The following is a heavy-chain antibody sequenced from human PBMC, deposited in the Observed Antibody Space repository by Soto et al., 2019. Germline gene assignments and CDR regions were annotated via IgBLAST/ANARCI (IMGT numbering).Heavy chain of an antibody. V-gene: IGHV3-7*03. D-gene: IGHD6-6*01. CDR1: GFTFSSFW. J-gene: IGHJ4*02. Sequence: EVQLVESGGGLVQPGGSLRLSCAASGFTFSSFWMSWGRQAPGEGLEWVANIKQDGSEKYYVDSVKGRFTISRDNAKNSLYLQMNSLRAEDTAVYYCASDLAARPHYWGQGTLVTVSS. CDR3: ASDLAARPHY. CDR2: IKQDGSEK.